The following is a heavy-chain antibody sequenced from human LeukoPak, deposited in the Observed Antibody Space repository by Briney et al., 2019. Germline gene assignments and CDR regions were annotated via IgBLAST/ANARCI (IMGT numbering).Heavy chain of an antibody. CDR1: GYTFTSYD. CDR2: MSPNSGNT. J-gene: IGHJ3*02. D-gene: IGHD4-17*01. CDR3: ASPTGHQTTVTKDAFDI. V-gene: IGHV1-8*01. Sequence: ASVKVSCKASGYTFTSYDINWVRQATGQGLEWMGWMSPNSGNTGYAQKFQGRVTMTRNTSISTAYMELSSLRSEDTAVYYCASPTGHQTTVTKDAFDIWGQGTMVTVSS.